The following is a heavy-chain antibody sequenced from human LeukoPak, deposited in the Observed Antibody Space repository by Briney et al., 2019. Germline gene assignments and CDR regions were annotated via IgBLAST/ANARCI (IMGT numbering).Heavy chain of an antibody. Sequence: PGGSLRLSCAASGFTFSSYSMNWVRQAPGKGREWVSYISSSSSTIYYADSVKGRFTISRDNAKNSLYLQMNSLRDEDTAVYYCARDRYDSSGYRYDYWGQGTLVTVSS. D-gene: IGHD3-22*01. J-gene: IGHJ4*02. CDR2: ISSSSSTI. CDR1: GFTFSSYS. V-gene: IGHV3-48*02. CDR3: ARDRYDSSGYRYDY.